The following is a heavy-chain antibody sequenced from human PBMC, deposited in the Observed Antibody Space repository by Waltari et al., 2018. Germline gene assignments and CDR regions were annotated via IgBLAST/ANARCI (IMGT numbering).Heavy chain of an antibody. CDR3: AKGWSGTALGDAIDI. D-gene: IGHD3-10*02. CDR1: GFTFGDYA. J-gene: IGHJ3*02. Sequence: EVQLVESGGDLFQPGRSLILSCAASGFTFGDYAMHWVRQAPGKGVEWVSGITWNSDNVDYADSVKGRFTVGRDNAKNSLYLRMNSLRTEDMALYYCAKGWSGTALGDAIDIWGQGTMVTVSS. V-gene: IGHV3-9*03. CDR2: ITWNSDNV.